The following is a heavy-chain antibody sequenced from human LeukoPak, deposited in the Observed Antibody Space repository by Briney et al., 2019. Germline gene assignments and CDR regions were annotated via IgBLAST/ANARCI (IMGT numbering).Heavy chain of an antibody. J-gene: IGHJ6*02. CDR2: IWNDGTNE. V-gene: IGHV3-30*02. D-gene: IGHD3-10*01. Sequence: PGGSLRLSCSASGLSFSNYAMHWVRQAPGKGLEWVAVIWNDGTNENYADSVKGRFSISRDNSKNTLSLQMNSLRVEDTAVYYCAKDYYYGSVWGQGTTVTVSS. CDR1: GLSFSNYA. CDR3: AKDYYYGSV.